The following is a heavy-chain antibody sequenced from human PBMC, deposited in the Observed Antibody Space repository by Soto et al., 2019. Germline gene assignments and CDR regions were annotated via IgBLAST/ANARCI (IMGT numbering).Heavy chain of an antibody. CDR2: IYYSGST. CDR3: ARLNWESMHVDY. CDR1: GGSISSSSYY. J-gene: IGHJ4*02. Sequence: PSETLSLTCTVSGGSISSSSYYWGWIRQPPGKGLEWIGSIYYSGSTYYNPSLKSRVTISVDTSKNQFSLKLSSVTAADTAVYYCARLNWESMHVDYWGQGTLVTVPQ. V-gene: IGHV4-39*01. D-gene: IGHD7-27*01.